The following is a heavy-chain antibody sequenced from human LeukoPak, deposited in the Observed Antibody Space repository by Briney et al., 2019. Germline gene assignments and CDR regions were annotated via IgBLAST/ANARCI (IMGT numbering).Heavy chain of an antibody. CDR3: ARDRKQWLVHTDPDAFDI. D-gene: IGHD6-19*01. J-gene: IGHJ3*02. V-gene: IGHV3-7*04. CDR2: IKQDGGEK. CDR1: GFTFSSYW. Sequence: PGGSLRLSCAASGFTFSSYWMSWVRQAPGKGLEWVANIKQDGGEKYYVDSVKGRFTISRDNAKNSLYLQMNSLRAEDTAVYYCARDRKQWLVHTDPDAFDIWGQGTMVTVSS.